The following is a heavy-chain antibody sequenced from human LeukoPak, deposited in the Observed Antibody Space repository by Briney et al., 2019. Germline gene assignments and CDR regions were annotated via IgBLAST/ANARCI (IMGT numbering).Heavy chain of an antibody. V-gene: IGHV3-53*01. J-gene: IGHJ4*02. CDR1: GFTVSSNY. Sequence: GGSLRLSCVASGFTVSSNYMSWVRQAPGKGLEWVSAIYSGGTTYYADSVKGRFAISRDNSKNTLYLQMNSLRAEDTAVYYCTRRLPYSSGSYDYWGQGTLVTVSS. D-gene: IGHD6-19*01. CDR2: IYSGGTT. CDR3: TRRLPYSSGSYDY.